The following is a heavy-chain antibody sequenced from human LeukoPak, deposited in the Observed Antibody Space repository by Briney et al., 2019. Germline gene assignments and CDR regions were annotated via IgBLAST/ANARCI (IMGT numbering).Heavy chain of an antibody. CDR2: IIPILGIA. D-gene: IGHD3-22*01. CDR3: ARDPLYDRSGYYYYYYGMDV. J-gene: IGHJ6*02. Sequence: GSSVKVSCKASGGTFSSYTISCVRQAPGQGLEWMGRIIPILGIANYAQKFQGRVTITADKSTSTAYMELSSLRSEDTAVYYCARDPLYDRSGYYYYYYGMDVWGQGTTVTVSS. CDR1: GGTFSSYT. V-gene: IGHV1-69*04.